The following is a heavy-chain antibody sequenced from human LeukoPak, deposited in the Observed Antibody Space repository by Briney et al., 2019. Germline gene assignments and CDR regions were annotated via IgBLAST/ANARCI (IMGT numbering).Heavy chain of an antibody. J-gene: IGHJ6*02. CDR3: ARDPVWVYYGSESYGMDV. V-gene: IGHV1-18*01. CDR2: ISAYNGNT. Sequence: GASVKDSCKASGYTFTSYGISWVRQAPGQGLEWMGWISAYNGNTNYAQKLQGRVTMTTDTSTSTAYMELRSLRSDDTAVYYCARDPVWVYYGSESYGMDVWGQGTTVTVSS. D-gene: IGHD3-10*01. CDR1: GYTFTSYG.